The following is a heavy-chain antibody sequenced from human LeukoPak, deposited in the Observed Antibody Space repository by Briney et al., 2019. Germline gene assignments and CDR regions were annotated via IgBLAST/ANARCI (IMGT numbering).Heavy chain of an antibody. CDR3: ARVRDSSGWYPDAFDI. Sequence: GGSLRLSCAASGFTFSSYWMHWVRQAPGKGLVWVSRINSDGSSTSYADSVKGRFTISRDNAKNTLHLQMNSLRAEDTAVYYCARVRDSSGWYPDAFDIWGQGTMVTVSS. V-gene: IGHV3-74*01. CDR2: INSDGSST. D-gene: IGHD6-19*01. J-gene: IGHJ3*02. CDR1: GFTFSSYW.